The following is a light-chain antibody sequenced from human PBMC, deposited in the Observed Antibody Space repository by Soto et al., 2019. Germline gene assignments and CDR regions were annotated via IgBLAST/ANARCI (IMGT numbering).Light chain of an antibody. CDR3: QQYGSSPLT. J-gene: IGKJ4*01. V-gene: IGKV3-20*01. Sequence: EIVLTQSPGTLSLSVGGRVTLSCRASRGVCSCLAWYQQTPAQAPRLLINVTSNRATGTPDRFSGSGSGTDFTLTNSRLEPEDFTGYYCQQYGSSPLTFGGGTTVEIK. CDR1: RGVCSC. CDR2: VTS.